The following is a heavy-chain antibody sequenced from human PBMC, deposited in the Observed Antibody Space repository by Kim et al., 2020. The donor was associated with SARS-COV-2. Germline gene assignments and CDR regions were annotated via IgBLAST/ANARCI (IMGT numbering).Heavy chain of an antibody. J-gene: IGHJ5*02. Sequence: TKYSQNFQGRVTINRDTSASTAYMELSSLSSADTAVYYCAGDGGENYSSHTWGQGTLVTVSS. D-gene: IGHD2-21*01. CDR3: AGDGGENYSSHT. CDR2: T. V-gene: IGHV1-3*01.